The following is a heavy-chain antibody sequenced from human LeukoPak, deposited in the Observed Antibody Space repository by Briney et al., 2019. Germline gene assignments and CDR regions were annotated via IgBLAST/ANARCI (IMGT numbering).Heavy chain of an antibody. V-gene: IGHV3-23*01. D-gene: IGHD6-6*01. CDR1: GFTFNSYA. CDR2: ISGSGGNT. J-gene: IGHJ4*02. Sequence: GGSLRLSCSASGFTFNSYAMAWVRQAPGKGLGWVSAISGSGGNTNYVDSVKGRFAISRDNYKNTLYLQMNSLRVEDTAVYYCANWVEGARPSLDYWGPGALVTVAS. CDR3: ANWVEGARPSLDY.